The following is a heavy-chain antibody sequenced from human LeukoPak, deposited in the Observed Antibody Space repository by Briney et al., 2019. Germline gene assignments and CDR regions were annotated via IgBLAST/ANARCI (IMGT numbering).Heavy chain of an antibody. CDR1: GFTFSSYW. J-gene: IGHJ4*02. D-gene: IGHD1-26*01. V-gene: IGHV3-7*01. CDR2: IKQDGSVQ. Sequence: PGGSLRLSCSASGFTFSSYWMSWVRQAPGKGLEWMANIKQDGSVQNYVDSVKGRFTISRDNAKDSLFLQLNDLRAEDTAVYFCARDYGWRGSYYEFGYWGQGTLVTVSS. CDR3: ARDYGWRGSYYEFGY.